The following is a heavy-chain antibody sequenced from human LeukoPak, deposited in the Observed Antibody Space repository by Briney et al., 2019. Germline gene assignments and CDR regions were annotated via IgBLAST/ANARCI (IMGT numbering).Heavy chain of an antibody. CDR3: ARDQGSGSRAFDI. CDR2: IKQDGSEK. D-gene: IGHD3-10*01. CDR1: GFTFSSYA. Sequence: GGSLRLSCAASGFTFSSYAMSWVRQTPGKGLERVANIKQDGSEKYSVDSVKGRFTISRDNAKNSLYLQINSLRAEDTAVYYCARDQGSGSRAFDIWGQGTMVTVSS. J-gene: IGHJ3*02. V-gene: IGHV3-7*03.